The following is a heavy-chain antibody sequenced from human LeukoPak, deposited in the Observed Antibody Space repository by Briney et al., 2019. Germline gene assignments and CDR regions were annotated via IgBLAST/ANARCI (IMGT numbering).Heavy chain of an antibody. CDR3: AREAGTDAFDI. Sequence: ASVKVSCKASGYTFTAYYMHWVRQAPGQGLEWMGWINPNSGGTNYAQEFQGRVTMTRDTSISTAYMELSRLRSDDTAVYYCAREAGTDAFDIWGQGTMVTVSS. CDR1: GYTFTAYY. D-gene: IGHD6-19*01. CDR2: INPNSGGT. J-gene: IGHJ3*02. V-gene: IGHV1-2*02.